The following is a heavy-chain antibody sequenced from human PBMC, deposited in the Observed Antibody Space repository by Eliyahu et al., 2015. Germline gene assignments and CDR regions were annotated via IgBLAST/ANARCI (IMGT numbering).Heavy chain of an antibody. CDR1: GXXVRSNY. J-gene: IGHJ4*02. V-gene: IGHV3-53*01. D-gene: IGHD3-16*01. Sequence: EVQLVESGGGLIQPGGSLRLSCAASGXXVRSNYMTXVRQAPGKGVEWVSVIYGGGSTYYADSVKGRFTISRDNSKNTLSLQMNSLRAEDTAVYYCASDSGGRTYAXHFDSWGQGTLVTVSS. CDR3: ASDSGGRTYAXHFDS. CDR2: IYGGGST.